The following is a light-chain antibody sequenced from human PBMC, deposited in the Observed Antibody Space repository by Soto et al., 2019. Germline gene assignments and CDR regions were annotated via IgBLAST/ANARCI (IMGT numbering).Light chain of an antibody. CDR3: CSYAGSLYV. Sequence: QSALTQPRSVSGSPGQSVTISCTGTSRDVGGYNYFSWYQQHPGKAPKLMIYDVSKRPSGVPDRFSGSKSGNTASLTISGLQAEDEADYYCCSYAGSLYVFGTGTKLTVL. J-gene: IGLJ1*01. CDR2: DVS. V-gene: IGLV2-11*01. CDR1: SRDVGGYNY.